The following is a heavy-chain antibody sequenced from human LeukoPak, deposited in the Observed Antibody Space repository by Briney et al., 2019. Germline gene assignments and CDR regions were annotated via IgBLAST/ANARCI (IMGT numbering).Heavy chain of an antibody. CDR3: ARAANTATGTPTLAIDY. CDR2: IPSTSSYT. V-gene: IGHV3-11*05. CDR1: GFTFSDYY. Sequence: PGGSLRLSCVASGFTFSDYYMSWIRQAQGKGLEWVSYIPSTSSYTTYADSVRGRFTISRDNAKNSLYLQMSSLRAEDTAVYYCARAANTATGTPTLAIDYWGQGTLVTVSS. D-gene: IGHD6-13*01. J-gene: IGHJ4*02.